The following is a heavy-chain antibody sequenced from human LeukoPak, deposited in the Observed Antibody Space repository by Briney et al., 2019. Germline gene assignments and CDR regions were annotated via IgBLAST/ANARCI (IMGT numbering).Heavy chain of an antibody. V-gene: IGHV1-2*02. CDR3: ARLLDCATTSCRSDF. D-gene: IGHD2-2*01. Sequence: ASVKVSCKASGYTFTTYYMHWVRQAPGQGLEWMGWIDPNSGDTNYAQGFQGRVTMARDTSISTAYMELYSLTSDDTAVYYCARLLDCATTSCRSDFWGQGTLVTVSS. CDR1: GYTFTTYY. J-gene: IGHJ4*02. CDR2: IDPNSGDT.